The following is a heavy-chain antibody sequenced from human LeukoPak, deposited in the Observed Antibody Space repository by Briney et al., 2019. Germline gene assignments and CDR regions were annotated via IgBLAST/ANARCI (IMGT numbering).Heavy chain of an antibody. J-gene: IGHJ6*02. D-gene: IGHD6-19*01. CDR1: GFTFTNYA. CDR2: IVVGSGDT. Sequence: ASVKVSCKASGFTFTNYAMQWVRQARGQRLEWIGWIVVGSGDTNYAQKFQERVTITRDMSTSTAYMELSSLRSEDTAVYYCAAGSSVWYYGMDVWGQGTTVTVSS. CDR3: AAGSSVWYYGMDV. V-gene: IGHV1-58*02.